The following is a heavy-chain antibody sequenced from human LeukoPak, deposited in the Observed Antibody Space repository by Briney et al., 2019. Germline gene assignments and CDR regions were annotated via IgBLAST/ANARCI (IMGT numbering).Heavy chain of an antibody. Sequence: SETLSLTCTVSGGSISSSSYYWGWIRQPPGKGLEWIGSIYYSGSTYYNPSLKSRVTISVDTSKNQFSLKLSSVTAADTAVYYCATLDSRILSRGAFDIWGQGTMVTVSS. V-gene: IGHV4-39*01. CDR3: ATLDSRILSRGAFDI. J-gene: IGHJ3*02. CDR2: IYYSGST. CDR1: GGSISSSSYY. D-gene: IGHD2-15*01.